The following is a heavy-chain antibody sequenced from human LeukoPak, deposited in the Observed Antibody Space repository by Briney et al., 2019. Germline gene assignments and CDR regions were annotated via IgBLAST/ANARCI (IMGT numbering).Heavy chain of an antibody. Sequence: PSETLSLTCAVHGDSFSAYFWSWIRQVPGKGLEWIGEIDHRGSTNYNPSLKSRGTISVDTSKNHFSLSLTSVTAADTATYYCASRSLTLAAARCFDAWGQGTVVTVSS. CDR3: ASRSLTLAAARCFDA. D-gene: IGHD6-13*01. CDR2: IDHRGST. J-gene: IGHJ4*03. V-gene: IGHV4-34*01. CDR1: GDSFSAYF.